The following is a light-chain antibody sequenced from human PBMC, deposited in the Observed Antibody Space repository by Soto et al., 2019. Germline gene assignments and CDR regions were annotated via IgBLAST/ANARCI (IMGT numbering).Light chain of an antibody. Sequence: DIQMTQSPSFVSASIGDRVTITCRASQGIGSWLASYQQVPGRAPRLLIFPASPFQSGVSSRFRGSGSGTDFTLTITSLQPEDFATHFCLQANNFPVTFGEGTKVEMK. J-gene: IGKJ4*01. V-gene: IGKV1-12*01. CDR2: PAS. CDR1: QGIGSW. CDR3: LQANNFPVT.